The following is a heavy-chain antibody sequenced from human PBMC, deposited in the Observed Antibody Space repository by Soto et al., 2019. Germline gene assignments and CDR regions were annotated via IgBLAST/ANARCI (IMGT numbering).Heavy chain of an antibody. D-gene: IGHD6-13*01. J-gene: IGHJ6*02. Sequence: ASVKVSCKASGYTFTSYGISWVRQAPGQGLEWMGWISAYNGNTNYAQKLQGRVTMTTDTSTSTAYMELRSLRSDDTAVYYCARDARIAAAGSYYYGMDVWGQGTTVTVSS. CDR2: ISAYNGNT. V-gene: IGHV1-18*01. CDR3: ARDARIAAAGSYYYGMDV. CDR1: GYTFTSYG.